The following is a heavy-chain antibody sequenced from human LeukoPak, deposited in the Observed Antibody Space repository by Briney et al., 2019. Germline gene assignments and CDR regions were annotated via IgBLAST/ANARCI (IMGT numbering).Heavy chain of an antibody. D-gene: IGHD6-13*01. CDR1: GVTVGNNY. V-gene: IGHV3-66*01. J-gene: IGHJ5*02. CDR2: IYSGGAT. Sequence: GGSLRLSCAASGVTVGNNYMIWVREGLGRGLERVSHIYSGGATNYADSVKGRFTISRDSSKNTLFLQMNSLRVEDTAIYYCARDPPAVAAGTYAWGQGTLVTVSS. CDR3: ARDPPAVAAGTYA.